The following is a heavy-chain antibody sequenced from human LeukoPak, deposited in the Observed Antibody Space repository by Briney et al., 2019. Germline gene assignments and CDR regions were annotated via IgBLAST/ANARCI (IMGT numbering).Heavy chain of an antibody. V-gene: IGHV3-74*03. D-gene: IGHD2-21*02. CDR1: GFTLSNYW. CDR2: GEGDGSTS. CDR3: TKSDHFDY. Sequence: PGGSLILSCAASGFTLSNYWMHWVRQAPGKGLVWVSRGEGDGSTSTYADSVKGRFTISRDNAKNTLYLQMNSLRAEDTAMYYCTKSDHFDYWGQGTLVTVSS. J-gene: IGHJ4*02.